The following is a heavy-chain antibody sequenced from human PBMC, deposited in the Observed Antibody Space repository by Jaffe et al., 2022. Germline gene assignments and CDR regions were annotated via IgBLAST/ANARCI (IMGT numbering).Heavy chain of an antibody. Sequence: QVQLVESGGGVVQPGRSLRLSCAASGFTFSSYGMHWVRQAPGKGLEWVAVISYDGSNKYYADSVKGRFTISRDNSKNTLYLQMNSLRAEDTAVYYCAKDPIDGLDYWGQGTLVTVSS. J-gene: IGHJ4*02. D-gene: IGHD1-26*01. V-gene: IGHV3-30*18. CDR3: AKDPIDGLDY. CDR2: ISYDGSNK. CDR1: GFTFSSYG.